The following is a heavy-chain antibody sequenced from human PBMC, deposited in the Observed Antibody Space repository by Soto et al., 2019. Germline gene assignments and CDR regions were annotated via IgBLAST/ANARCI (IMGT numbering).Heavy chain of an antibody. J-gene: IGHJ6*02. V-gene: IGHV3-30*18. CDR3: AKGIGYHADYYYYYGMDV. CDR1: GFTFSSYG. Sequence: PGGSLRLSCAASGFTFSSYGMHWVRQAPGKGLEWVAVISYDGSNKYYADSVKGRFTISRDNSKNTLYLQMNSLRAEDTAVYYCAKGIGYHADYYYYYGMDVWGQGTTVTVSS. D-gene: IGHD5-18*01. CDR2: ISYDGSNK.